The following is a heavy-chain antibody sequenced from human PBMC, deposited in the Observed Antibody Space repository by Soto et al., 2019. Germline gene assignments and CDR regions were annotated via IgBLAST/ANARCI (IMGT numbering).Heavy chain of an antibody. CDR1: GYTFTSYY. J-gene: IGHJ4*02. Sequence: ASVKVSCKASGYTFTSYYIHWVRQAPGQGLEWMGWINPITGGKNYPPKFQGRVTMTRDTSITTAYMELSRLRSDDTDVYYCARNYYDSSDRDYLAYWGQGTPVTVSS. D-gene: IGHD3-22*01. CDR3: ARNYYDSSDRDYLAY. V-gene: IGHV1-2*02. CDR2: INPITGGK.